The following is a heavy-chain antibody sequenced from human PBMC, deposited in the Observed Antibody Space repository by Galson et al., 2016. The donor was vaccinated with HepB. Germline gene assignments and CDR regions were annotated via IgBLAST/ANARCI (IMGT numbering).Heavy chain of an antibody. CDR1: GFTFTTYG. D-gene: IGHD3-22*01. V-gene: IGHV3-33*01. CDR3: ARSFYYDSSGYYYYAMDV. J-gene: IGHJ6*02. CDR2: VWYDAANK. Sequence: SLRLSCAASGFTFTTYGMHWVRQAPGKGLEWVAVVWYDAANKYYADSVKGRFTISRDNSKNTLYLQMTSMRAEDTAVYYCARSFYYDSSGYYYYAMDVWGQGTTVTVSS.